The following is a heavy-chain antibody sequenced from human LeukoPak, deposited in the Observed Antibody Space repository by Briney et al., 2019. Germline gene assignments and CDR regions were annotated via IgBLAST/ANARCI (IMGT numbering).Heavy chain of an antibody. CDR1: GFTFSSYS. J-gene: IGHJ3*02. V-gene: IGHV3-21*01. CDR3: ARVPYYDSSGYYLSHAFDI. CDR2: ISSSSSYI. D-gene: IGHD3-22*01. Sequence: GGSLRLSCAASGFTFSSYSMNWVRQAPGKGLEWVSSISSSSSYIYYADSVKGRFTISRDNAKNSLYLQMNSLRAEDTAVYYRARVPYYDSSGYYLSHAFDIWGQGTMVTVSS.